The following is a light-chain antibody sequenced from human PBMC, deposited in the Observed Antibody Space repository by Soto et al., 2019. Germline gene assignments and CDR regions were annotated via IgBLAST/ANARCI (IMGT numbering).Light chain of an antibody. V-gene: IGKV3-15*01. CDR1: QSISSH. Sequence: EIVMTQSPATLSVSPGGRVTLSCRASQSISSHLGWYQQRPGWTPSLLIYDSSSRVTDIPARFSGSGSGTEFTLTISSLQSEDFAVYYCQQYHEWPMTFGQGTRLEIK. CDR2: DSS. CDR3: QQYHEWPMT. J-gene: IGKJ5*01.